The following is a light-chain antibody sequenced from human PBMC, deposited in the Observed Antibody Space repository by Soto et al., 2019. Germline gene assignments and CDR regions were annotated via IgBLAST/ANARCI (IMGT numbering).Light chain of an antibody. CDR3: QMYDTAPWA. J-gene: IGKJ1*01. V-gene: IGKV3-20*01. CDR2: GAS. CDR1: QSVSSSY. Sequence: EIVLTQSPGTLSLSPGERATLSCRASQSVSSSYLAWYQQKPGQAPRLLIYGASSRATGIPDRFSGSGSGTDFTLTISRLEPEDFATYYCQMYDTAPWAFGQGTKVEVK.